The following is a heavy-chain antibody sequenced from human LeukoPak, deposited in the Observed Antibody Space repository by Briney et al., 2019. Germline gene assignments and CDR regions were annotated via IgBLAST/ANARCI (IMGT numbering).Heavy chain of an antibody. CDR1: GGSISSGGYS. J-gene: IGHJ6*02. V-gene: IGHV4-30-2*01. CDR2: IYHSGST. Sequence: PSQTLSLTCAVSGGSISSGGYSWSWIRQPPGKGLEWIGYIYHSGSTYYNPSLKSRVTISVDRSKNQFSLKLSSVTAADTAMYYCASINCSSTSCYTNLGMDVWGQGTTVTVSS. D-gene: IGHD2-2*02. CDR3: ASINCSSTSCYTNLGMDV.